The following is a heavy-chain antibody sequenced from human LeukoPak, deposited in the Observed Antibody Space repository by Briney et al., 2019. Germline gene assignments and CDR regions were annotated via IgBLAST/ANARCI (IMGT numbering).Heavy chain of an antibody. V-gene: IGHV2-70*01. CDR1: GFSLSTSGMC. J-gene: IGHJ4*02. Sequence: ESGPTLVNPTQPLTLTCTFSGFSLSTSGMCVSWIRQPPVKALEWLALIDWDDDKYYSTSLKTRLTISKDTSKNQVLLTMTNMDPVDTATYYCARGELELPDYWGQGTLVTVSS. CDR3: ARGELELPDY. D-gene: IGHD1-7*01. CDR2: IDWDDDK.